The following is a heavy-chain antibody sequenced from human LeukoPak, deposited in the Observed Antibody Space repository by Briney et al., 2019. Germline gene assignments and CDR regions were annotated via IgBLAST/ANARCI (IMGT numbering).Heavy chain of an antibody. CDR1: GFTFDDYA. V-gene: IGHV3-9*01. CDR3: AKSRGLGELPIFPMFAFDI. CDR2: ISWNSGSI. D-gene: IGHD1-26*01. Sequence: PGGSLRLSCAASGFTFDDYAMHWVRQAPGKGLEWVSGISWNSGSIGYADSVKGRFTISRDNAKNSLYLQMNSLRAEDTALYYCAKSRGLGELPIFPMFAFDIWGQGTMVTVSS. J-gene: IGHJ3*02.